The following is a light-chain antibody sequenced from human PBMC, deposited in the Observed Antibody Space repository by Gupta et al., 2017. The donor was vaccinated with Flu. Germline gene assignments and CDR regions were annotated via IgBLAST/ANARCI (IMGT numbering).Light chain of an antibody. Sequence: GERATRSCRASQSVSSYLAWYQQKPGQAPRLLIYDASNRATGIPARFSGSGSGTDFTLTISSLEPEDFAVYYCQQRSNWPTTFGQGTKVEIK. V-gene: IGKV3-11*01. CDR1: QSVSSY. CDR2: DAS. J-gene: IGKJ1*01. CDR3: QQRSNWPTT.